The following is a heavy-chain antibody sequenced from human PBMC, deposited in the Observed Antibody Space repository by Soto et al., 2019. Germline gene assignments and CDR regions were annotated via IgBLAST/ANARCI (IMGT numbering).Heavy chain of an antibody. J-gene: IGHJ6*04. CDR1: GFSVSSKY. CDR2: LQSGGTT. D-gene: IGHD2-21*01. V-gene: IGHV3-66*01. CDR3: TRDDVHFNGDSYSGVPMDV. Sequence: EVQLVESGGDLVQPGGSLRLSCAASGFSVSSKYMSWVRQAPGKGLEWVSLLQSGGTTYYAGSVKGRFTISRDYSENPLVLQMNSLRDEDTAVYYCTRDDVHFNGDSYSGVPMDVWGKGTPVTVSA.